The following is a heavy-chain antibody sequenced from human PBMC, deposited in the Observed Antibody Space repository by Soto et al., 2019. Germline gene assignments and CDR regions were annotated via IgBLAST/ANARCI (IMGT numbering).Heavy chain of an antibody. CDR3: AKEGGTLGTSASYGFDY. CDR2: VSNEGSIQ. D-gene: IGHD1-7*01. V-gene: IGHV3-30*18. Sequence: QVQLVESGGGVVQPGWSLRLSCAASGFSFSSYCIHWVRQAPGKGLEMVAVVSNEGSIQYYADSVKVRVTISRDNSENTVFLQINSLRSEDTSVYYCAKEGGTLGTSASYGFDYWVQGSRVTVSS. J-gene: IGHJ4*02. CDR1: GFSFSSYC.